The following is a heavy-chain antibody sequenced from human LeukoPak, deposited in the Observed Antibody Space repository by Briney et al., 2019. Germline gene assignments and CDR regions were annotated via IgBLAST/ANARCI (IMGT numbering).Heavy chain of an antibody. CDR2: IYYSGST. D-gene: IGHD2-15*01. Sequence: PSETLSLTCTVSGGSISSYYWSWIRQPPGKGLEWIGYIYYSGSTNYNPSLKSRVTISVDTSKNQFSLKLSSVTAADTAVYYCARGPGYCSGGSCPAADFDPWGQGTLVTVSS. V-gene: IGHV4-59*01. CDR3: ARGPGYCSGGSCPAADFDP. CDR1: GGSISSYY. J-gene: IGHJ5*02.